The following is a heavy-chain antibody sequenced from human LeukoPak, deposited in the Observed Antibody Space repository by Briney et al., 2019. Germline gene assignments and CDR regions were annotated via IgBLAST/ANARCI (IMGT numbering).Heavy chain of an antibody. J-gene: IGHJ4*02. Sequence: GGSLRLSCATSGFNFDRYTIHWVRQAPGKGLEWVSLAGWAGGTTFYSDSVRGRFTISRDNSENIVYLQMNNLRAEDTAVYYCAGRVTGYSSGYVYRGQGTLVTVSS. D-gene: IGHD5-18*01. V-gene: IGHV3-43*01. CDR2: AGWAGGTT. CDR1: GFNFDRYT. CDR3: AGRVTGYSSGYVY.